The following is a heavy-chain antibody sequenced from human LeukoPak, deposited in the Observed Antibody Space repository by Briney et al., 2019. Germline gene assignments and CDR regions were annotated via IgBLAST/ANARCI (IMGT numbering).Heavy chain of an antibody. CDR3: ARGLGYCTNGVCSDNDY. CDR2: ISRSSSYI. Sequence: GGSLRLSCAASGFTFSSYSMNWVRQAPGKGLEWVSSISRSSSYIYYADSVKGRFTISRDNAKNSLYLQMNSLRAEDTAVYYCARGLGYCTNGVCSDNDYWGQGTLVTVSS. D-gene: IGHD2-8*01. V-gene: IGHV3-21*01. CDR1: GFTFSSYS. J-gene: IGHJ4*02.